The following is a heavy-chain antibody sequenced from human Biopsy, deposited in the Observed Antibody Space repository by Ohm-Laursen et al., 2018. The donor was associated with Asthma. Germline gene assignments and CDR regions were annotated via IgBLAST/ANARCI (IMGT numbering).Heavy chain of an antibody. CDR3: ARDYYDFWNRSVYTYFGMDV. D-gene: IGHD3-3*01. V-gene: IGHV4-31*03. Sequence: SQTLSLTCSVSGYSISNGGYYWTWVRQRPGKGLEWIGNIYYRGKTKYNPSLKSRLSFSVDTSKNQFSLKLSSVTAADTAIYFCARDYYDFWNRSVYTYFGMDVWGRGTTVVVSS. CDR2: IYYRGKT. CDR1: GYSISNGGYY. J-gene: IGHJ6*02.